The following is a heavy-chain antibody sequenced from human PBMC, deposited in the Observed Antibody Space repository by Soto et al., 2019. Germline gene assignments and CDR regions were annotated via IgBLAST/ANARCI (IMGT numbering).Heavy chain of an antibody. Sequence: QVQLQESGPGLVKPSETLSLTCTVSGGSISSYYWSWIRQPPGKGLEWIGYIYYSGSTNYNPSLKSRATMSVDTSKNQFSLKLSSVTAADTAVYYCARRYGYSFDYWGQGTLVTVSS. CDR2: IYYSGST. CDR3: ARRYGYSFDY. D-gene: IGHD1-1*01. V-gene: IGHV4-59*08. J-gene: IGHJ4*02. CDR1: GGSISSYY.